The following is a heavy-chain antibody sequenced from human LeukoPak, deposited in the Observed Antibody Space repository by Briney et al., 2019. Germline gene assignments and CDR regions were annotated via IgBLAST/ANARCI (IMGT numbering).Heavy chain of an antibody. J-gene: IGHJ5*02. CDR3: ARRGPMRQPNWFDP. V-gene: IGHV4-39*01. Sequence: PSETLSLTCTVSGGSISSTSYYWGWIRQPPGEGLEWIGSIYYSGSTYYNPSLKSRVTISVDTSRDQFSLKLSSVTAADTAVYYCARRGPMRQPNWFDPWGQGTLVTVSS. CDR1: GGSISSTSYY. D-gene: IGHD3-22*01. CDR2: IYYSGST.